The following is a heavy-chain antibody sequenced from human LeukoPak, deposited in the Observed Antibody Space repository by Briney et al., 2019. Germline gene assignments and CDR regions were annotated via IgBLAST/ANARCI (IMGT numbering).Heavy chain of an antibody. CDR3: ARTGYDSSGYYPDY. Sequence: GRSLRLSCAASGFTFSSYGMHWVRQAPGKGLEGVAVIWYDGSNKYYADSVKGRFTISRDNSKNTLYLQMNSLRAEDTAVYYCARTGYDSSGYYPDYWGQGTLVTVSS. CDR2: IWYDGSNK. V-gene: IGHV3-33*01. CDR1: GFTFSSYG. J-gene: IGHJ4*02. D-gene: IGHD3-22*01.